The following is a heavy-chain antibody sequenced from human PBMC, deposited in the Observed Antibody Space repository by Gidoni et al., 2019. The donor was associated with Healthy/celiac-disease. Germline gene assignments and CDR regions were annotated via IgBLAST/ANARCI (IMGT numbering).Heavy chain of an antibody. Sequence: EVQLVGSGGGLVQPGRSLSHSCAASGLTFDDYDMHGVRQAPGKGLEWVSGISWNSGSIGYADSVKGRVTISRDNAKNSLYLQMNSLRAEDTALYHCAKDSLITGTSDYFDYWGQGTLVTVSS. CDR3: AKDSLITGTSDYFDY. CDR1: GLTFDDYD. J-gene: IGHJ4*02. D-gene: IGHD1-20*01. V-gene: IGHV3-9*01. CDR2: ISWNSGSI.